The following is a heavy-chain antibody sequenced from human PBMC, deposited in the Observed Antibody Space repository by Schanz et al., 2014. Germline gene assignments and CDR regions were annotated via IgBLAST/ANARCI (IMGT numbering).Heavy chain of an antibody. Sequence: VQLVESGGGLVKPGGSLRLSCTASGFTFSDSWMHWVRQAPGKGLVWVSRTSHDGSFTTFADSVKGRFTISRDNAKNALYLQMNSLRAEDTAVYFCARDGGRDGYNLAFDVWGQGTLVTVSS. CDR2: TSHDGSFT. D-gene: IGHD5-12*01. J-gene: IGHJ3*01. CDR1: GFTFSDSW. V-gene: IGHV3-74*01. CDR3: ARDGGRDGYNLAFDV.